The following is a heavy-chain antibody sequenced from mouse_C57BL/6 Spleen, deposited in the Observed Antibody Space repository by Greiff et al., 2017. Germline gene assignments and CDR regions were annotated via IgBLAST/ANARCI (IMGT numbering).Heavy chain of an antibody. CDR1: GYAFSSSW. Sequence: QVQLQQSGPELVKPGASVKISCKASGYAFSSSWMNWVKQRPGKGLEWIGRIYPGDGDTNYNGKFKGKATLTADKSSSTAYMQLSSLTSEDSAVYFGARSPPYAMDYWGQGTSVTVSS. V-gene: IGHV1-82*01. CDR3: ARSPPYAMDY. J-gene: IGHJ4*01. CDR2: IYPGDGDT.